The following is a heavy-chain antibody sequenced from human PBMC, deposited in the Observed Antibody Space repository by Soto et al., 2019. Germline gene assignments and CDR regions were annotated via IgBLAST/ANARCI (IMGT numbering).Heavy chain of an antibody. D-gene: IGHD5-12*01. V-gene: IGHV4-4*02. Sequence: SETLSLTCAVSGGSISSSNWWSWVRQPPGKGLEWIGEIYHSGSTNYNPSLKSRVTISVDKSKNQFSLKLSSVTAADTAVYYCARDLGVATIRALDYYYGMDVWGQGTTVTVFS. J-gene: IGHJ6*02. CDR2: IYHSGST. CDR1: GGSISSSNW. CDR3: ARDLGVATIRALDYYYGMDV.